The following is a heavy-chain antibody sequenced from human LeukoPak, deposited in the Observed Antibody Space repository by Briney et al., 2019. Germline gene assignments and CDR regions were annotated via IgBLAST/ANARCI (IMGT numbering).Heavy chain of an antibody. CDR1: GGSISSYY. CDR3: ARVDLGQLQLNAFDI. CDR2: IYYSGST. V-gene: IGHV4-59*01. D-gene: IGHD5-24*01. J-gene: IGHJ3*02. Sequence: SETLSLTCTVSGGSISSYYWSWIRQPPGKGLEWIGYIYYSGSTNYNPSLKSRVTISVDTSKNQFSLKLSSVTAADTAVYHCARVDLGQLQLNAFDIWGQGTMVTVSS.